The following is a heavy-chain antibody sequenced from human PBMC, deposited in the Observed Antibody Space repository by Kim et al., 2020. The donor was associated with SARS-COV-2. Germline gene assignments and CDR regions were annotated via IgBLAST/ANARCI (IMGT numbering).Heavy chain of an antibody. D-gene: IGHD6-13*01. J-gene: IGHJ6*02. Sequence: GGSLILSCAASGFTFSSYAMSWVRQAPGKGLEWVSAISGSGGSTYYADSVKGRFTISRDNSKNTLYLQMNSLRAEDTAVYYCAKSIAAAGHYYYGMDVWGQGTTVTVSS. CDR2: ISGSGGST. V-gene: IGHV3-23*01. CDR1: GFTFSSYA. CDR3: AKSIAAAGHYYYGMDV.